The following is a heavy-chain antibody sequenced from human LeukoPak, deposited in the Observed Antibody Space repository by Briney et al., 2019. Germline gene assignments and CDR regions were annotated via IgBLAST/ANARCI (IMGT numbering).Heavy chain of an antibody. CDR2: INPNSGGT. CDR1: GYTFTGYY. CDR3: ARDGDIVVVPAAFYWFDP. D-gene: IGHD2-2*01. J-gene: IGHJ5*02. Sequence: ASVKVSCKASGYTFTGYYMHWVRQAPGQGPEWMGWINPNSGGTNYAQKFQGRVTMTRDTSISTAYMELSRLRSDDTAVYYCARDGDIVVVPAAFYWFDPWGQGTLVTVSS. V-gene: IGHV1-2*02.